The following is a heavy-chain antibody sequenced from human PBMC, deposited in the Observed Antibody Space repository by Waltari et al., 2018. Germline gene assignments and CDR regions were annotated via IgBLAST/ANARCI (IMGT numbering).Heavy chain of an antibody. J-gene: IGHJ4*02. D-gene: IGHD5-18*01. V-gene: IGHV3-23*01. CDR2: ISGSGGST. Sequence: EVQLLESGGGLVQPGGSLRLSCAASGFTFSSYAMSWVRQAPGKGLEWVSAISGSGGSTYYADSVKGRFTISRDNSKNTLYLQMNSLRAEDTAVYYCARDSDTAITGEYYFDYWGQGTLVTVSS. CDR1: GFTFSSYA. CDR3: ARDSDTAITGEYYFDY.